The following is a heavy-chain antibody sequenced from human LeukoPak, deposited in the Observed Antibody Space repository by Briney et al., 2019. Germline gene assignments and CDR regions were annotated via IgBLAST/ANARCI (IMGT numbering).Heavy chain of an antibody. D-gene: IGHD3-22*01. Sequence: PSETLSLTCTVSGGSISSYYWSWLRQPPGKGLEWIGYIYYSRSTNYNPSLKSRVTISVDTSKNQFSLKLSSVTAADTAVYYCARESKYYYDSSGYFENWGQGTLVTVSS. CDR2: IYYSRST. J-gene: IGHJ4*02. CDR1: GGSISSYY. CDR3: ARESKYYYDSSGYFEN. V-gene: IGHV4-59*01.